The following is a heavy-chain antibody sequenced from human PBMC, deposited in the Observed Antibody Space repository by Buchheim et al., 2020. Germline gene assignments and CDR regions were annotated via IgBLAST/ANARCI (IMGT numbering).Heavy chain of an antibody. V-gene: IGHV3-74*01. CDR2: ISSDGSTT. CDR1: GFTFSRDW. J-gene: IGHJ4*02. D-gene: IGHD6-6*01. Sequence: EVQVVESGGGLVQPGGSLRLSCVVSGFTFSRDWMHWARQAPGKGLLWVSGISSDGSTTIYADSVKGRFTISRDNSKNTLYLQMNNLRAEDTALYCCVRDYQYISASDYWGQGTL. CDR3: VRDYQYISASDY.